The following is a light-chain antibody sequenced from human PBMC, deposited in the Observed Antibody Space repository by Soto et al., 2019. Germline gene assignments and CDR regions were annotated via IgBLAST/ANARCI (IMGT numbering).Light chain of an antibody. V-gene: IGLV2-14*03. Sequence: QSALTQPASVSGSPGQSITISCTGTSSDVGGYNYVSWYQQHPGKAPKLTIYDVSDRPPGVSNRLSGSKSGNTASLTISGLQAEDEADYYCSSYTSSSTLVFGGGTKLTVL. CDR3: SSYTSSSTLV. J-gene: IGLJ2*01. CDR2: DVS. CDR1: SSDVGGYNY.